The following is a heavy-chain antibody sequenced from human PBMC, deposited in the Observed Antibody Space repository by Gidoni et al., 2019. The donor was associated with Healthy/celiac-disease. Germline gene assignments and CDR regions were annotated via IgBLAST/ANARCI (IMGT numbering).Heavy chain of an antibody. CDR2: ISYDGSNK. CDR3: ARVSSTMIVVVS. V-gene: IGHV3-30-3*01. CDR1: GFPFSTYA. J-gene: IGHJ5*02. Sequence: QVQLVESGGGVVQPGRTLRLSCAASGFPFSTYAMHWVRQAPAKGLEWVAVISYDGSNKYYADSVKGRFTISRENSKNTLYLQMNSLRADDTAVYYCARVSSTMIVVVSWGQGTLVTVSS. D-gene: IGHD3-22*01.